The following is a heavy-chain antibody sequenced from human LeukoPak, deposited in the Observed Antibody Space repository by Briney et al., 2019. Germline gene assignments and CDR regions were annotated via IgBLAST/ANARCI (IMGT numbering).Heavy chain of an antibody. D-gene: IGHD3-9*01. V-gene: IGHV3-7*01. CDR2: IKQDGSEK. Sequence: PGGSLRLSFAASGFTFSSYWMSWFRQAPGKGLEWVANIKQDGSEKYYVDSVKGRFTISRDNAKNSLYLQMNSLRAEDTAVYYCARDQLRYFDWLKYWGQGTLVTVSS. J-gene: IGHJ4*02. CDR3: ARDQLRYFDWLKY. CDR1: GFTFSSYW.